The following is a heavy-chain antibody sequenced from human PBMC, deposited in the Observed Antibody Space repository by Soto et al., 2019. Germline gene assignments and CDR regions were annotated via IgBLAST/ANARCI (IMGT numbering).Heavy chain of an antibody. J-gene: IGHJ5*02. D-gene: IGHD3-16*01. CDR2: VYFSGST. Sequence: ASETLSLTCSVSGDSVSSGDYYWSWIRQPPGKGLEWIGHVYFSGSTNYIPSLKSRLTMSVDTAKNQFSLKLNSVTAADTAVYYRARIPVETYMIYWYDPWGPGTQVTVSS. V-gene: IGHV4-61*08. CDR3: ARIPVETYMIYWYDP. CDR1: GDSVSSGDYY.